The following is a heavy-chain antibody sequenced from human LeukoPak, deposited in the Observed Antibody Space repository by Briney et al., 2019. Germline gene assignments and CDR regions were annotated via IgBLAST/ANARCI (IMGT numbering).Heavy chain of an antibody. CDR3: AKDHGDYPEYYYYGMDV. J-gene: IGHJ6*02. CDR2: ISYDGSNK. CDR1: GFTFKLYW. V-gene: IGHV3-30*18. D-gene: IGHD4-17*01. Sequence: GGSLRLSCAVSGFTFKLYWMHWVRQAPGKGLEWVAVISYDGSNKYYADSVKGRFTISRDNSKNTLYLQMNSLRAEDTAVYYCAKDHGDYPEYYYYGMDVWGQGTTVTVSS.